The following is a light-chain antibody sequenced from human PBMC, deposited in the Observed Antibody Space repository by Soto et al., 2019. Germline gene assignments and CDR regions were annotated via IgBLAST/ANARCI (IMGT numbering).Light chain of an antibody. CDR3: CSYTRSYTWV. Sequence: QSALTQPASVSGSPGQSITISCTGTSSDVGDGDFVSWYQQRPGKAPKLMIYKDSNRPSGVSNRFSGSKSGNTASLTISGLQAEDEADYYCCSYTRSYTWVFGGGTKLTVL. V-gene: IGLV2-14*01. J-gene: IGLJ3*02. CDR2: KDS. CDR1: SSDVGDGDF.